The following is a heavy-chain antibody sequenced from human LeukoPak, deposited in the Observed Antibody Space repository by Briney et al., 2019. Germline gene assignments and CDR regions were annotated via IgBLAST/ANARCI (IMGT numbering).Heavy chain of an antibody. CDR1: GFTFSSYG. CDR2: IWYDGTNT. D-gene: IGHD1-26*01. CDR3: ATSGSYYRFEY. Sequence: GGSLRLSCAASGFTFSSYGMHWVRQAPGKGLEWVAVIWYDGTNTYYADSVKGRFTISRDNSKNTLYLQMNSLRAEDTAVYYCATSGSYYRFEYWGQGTLVTVSS. V-gene: IGHV3-33*01. J-gene: IGHJ4*02.